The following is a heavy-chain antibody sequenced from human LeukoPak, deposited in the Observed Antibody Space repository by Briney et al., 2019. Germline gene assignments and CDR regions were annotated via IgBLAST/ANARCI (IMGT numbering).Heavy chain of an antibody. D-gene: IGHD3-22*01. Sequence: SGTLSLTCTVSGGSISSSSYYWGWSRQPPGKGLEWIGSIFYSGSTHYNPSLKSRVTISVDTSKNQFSLKLSSVTAPDTAVYYCARTYYYDSSGYRRNYYFDYWGQGTLVTVSS. V-gene: IGHV4-39*07. CDR1: GGSISSSSYY. J-gene: IGHJ4*02. CDR3: ARTYYYDSSGYRRNYYFDY. CDR2: IFYSGST.